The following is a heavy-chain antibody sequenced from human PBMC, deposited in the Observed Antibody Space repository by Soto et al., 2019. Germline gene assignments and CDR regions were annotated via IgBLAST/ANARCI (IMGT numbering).Heavy chain of an antibody. V-gene: IGHV1-24*01. CDR1: GYTLTELS. CDR3: ATDDKSGGFDY. Sequence: ASVKVSCKVSGYTLTELSMHWVRQAPGKGLEWMGGFDPEDGETIYAQKFQGRVTMTEDTSTDTVYMELSSLRSEDTAVYYCATDDKSGGFDYWAMEPWSPSPQ. J-gene: IGHJ4*01. D-gene: IGHD3-16*01. CDR2: FDPEDGET.